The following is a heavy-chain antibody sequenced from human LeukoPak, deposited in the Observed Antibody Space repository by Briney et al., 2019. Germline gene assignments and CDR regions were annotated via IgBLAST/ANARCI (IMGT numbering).Heavy chain of an antibody. CDR3: ARDVVAATGFAYYYYYMDV. D-gene: IGHD2-15*01. Sequence: GGSLRLSCAASGFTFSNAWMSWVRQAPGKGLEWVANIKQDGSEKYYVDSVKGRFTISRDNAKNSLYLQMNSLRAEDTAVYYCARDVVAATGFAYYYYYMDVWGKGTTVTVSS. CDR2: IKQDGSEK. J-gene: IGHJ6*03. CDR1: GFTFSNAW. V-gene: IGHV3-7*01.